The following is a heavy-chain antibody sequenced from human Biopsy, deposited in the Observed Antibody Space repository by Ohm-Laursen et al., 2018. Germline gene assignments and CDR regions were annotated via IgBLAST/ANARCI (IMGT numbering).Heavy chain of an antibody. D-gene: IGHD2/OR15-2a*01. CDR2: IYYSGST. Sequence: GTLSLTCTVSGGSISSDYWSWIRQTPGKGLEWIGYIYYSGSTNYNPSLKGRVIISVDTSKNQFSLNLSSVTAADTAVYYCARATNSTGWPYYYFYGMDVWGQGTTVTVSS. CDR1: GGSISSDY. J-gene: IGHJ6*02. CDR3: ARATNSTGWPYYYFYGMDV. V-gene: IGHV4-59*08.